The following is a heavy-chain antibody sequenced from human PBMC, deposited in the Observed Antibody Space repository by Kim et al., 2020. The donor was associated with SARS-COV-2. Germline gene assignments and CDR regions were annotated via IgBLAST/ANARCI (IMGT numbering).Heavy chain of an antibody. V-gene: IGHV4-59*13. D-gene: IGHD3-22*01. CDR3: ARSPYYYDSSGYFPGWFDP. J-gene: IGHJ5*02. Sequence: SETLSLTCTVSGCSISSYYWSWIRQPPGKGLEWIGYIYYSGSTNYNPSLKSRVTISVDTSKNQFSLKLSSVTAADTAVYYCARSPYYYDSSGYFPGWFDPWGQGTLVTVSS. CDR2: IYYSGST. CDR1: GCSISSYY.